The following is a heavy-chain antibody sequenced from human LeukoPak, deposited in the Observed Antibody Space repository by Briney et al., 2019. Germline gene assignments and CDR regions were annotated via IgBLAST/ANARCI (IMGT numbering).Heavy chain of an antibody. J-gene: IGHJ6*03. CDR2: IWYDGSNK. CDR3: ARVGGYSGYDPPCYMDV. V-gene: IGHV3-33*08. Sequence: GSLRLSCAASGFTFSSYGMHWVRQAPGKGLEWVAVIWYDGSNKYYADSVKGRFTISRDNSKNTLYLQMNSLRAEDTAVYYCARVGGYSGYDPPCYMDVWGKGTTVTVSS. CDR1: GFTFSSYG. D-gene: IGHD5-12*01.